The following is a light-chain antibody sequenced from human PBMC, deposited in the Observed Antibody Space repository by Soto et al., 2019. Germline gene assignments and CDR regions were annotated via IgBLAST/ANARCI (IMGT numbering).Light chain of an antibody. Sequence: DIQMTQSPSTLSASVGDRVTITCRASQNIGRYLAWYQQKPGQAPKLLIYKASTLESGVPSRFSGSGSGTEFTLAISSLQPDDFATYFCQQYYSYLYAFGQGTKLEIK. CDR1: QNIGRY. J-gene: IGKJ2*01. V-gene: IGKV1-5*03. CDR3: QQYYSYLYA. CDR2: KAS.